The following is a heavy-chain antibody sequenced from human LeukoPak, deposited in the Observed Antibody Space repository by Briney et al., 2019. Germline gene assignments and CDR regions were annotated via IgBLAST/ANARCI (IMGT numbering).Heavy chain of an antibody. CDR2: INWNGGST. CDR3: ARAQTYGDSRLLLDY. V-gene: IGHV3-20*04. J-gene: IGHJ4*02. Sequence: GGSLRLSCAASGFTFSSYAMSWVRQAPGKGLEWVSGINWNGGSTGYADSVEGRFTIFRDNAKNSQYLQMNSLRVEDTALYYCARAQTYGDSRLLLDYWGQGTLVTVSS. CDR1: GFTFSSYA. D-gene: IGHD4-17*01.